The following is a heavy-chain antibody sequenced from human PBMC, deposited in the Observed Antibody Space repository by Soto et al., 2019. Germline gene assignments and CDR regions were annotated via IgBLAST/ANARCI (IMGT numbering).Heavy chain of an antibody. J-gene: IGHJ6*02. CDR1: GYTFTGYY. D-gene: IGHD1-7*01. V-gene: IGHV1-2*04. CDR2: INPNRGGT. CDR3: ATTTLVRSGGHHIHFCYYGLDV. Sequence: QVQLVQSGAEVKKPGASVKVSCKASGYTFTGYYMHWVRQAPGQGLEWMGWINPNRGGTNYAQKFQGWGTSTGDTGSSTANMELGGLRSEDTAESYGATTTLVRSGGHHIHFCYYGLDVWGQGTKVTVSS.